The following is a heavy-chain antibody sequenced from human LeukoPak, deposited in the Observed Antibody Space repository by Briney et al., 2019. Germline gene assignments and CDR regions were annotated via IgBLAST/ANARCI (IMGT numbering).Heavy chain of an antibody. CDR1: GGTFSSYA. D-gene: IGHD5-24*01. Sequence: ASVKVSCKASGGTFSSYAISWVRQAPGQGLEWMGGIIPIFGTANYAQKFQGRVTITTDESTSTAYMELSSLRSEDTAVYHCARDGGDGYNNDYFDYWGQGTLVTVSS. CDR3: ARDGGDGYNNDYFDY. CDR2: IIPIFGTA. V-gene: IGHV1-69*05. J-gene: IGHJ4*02.